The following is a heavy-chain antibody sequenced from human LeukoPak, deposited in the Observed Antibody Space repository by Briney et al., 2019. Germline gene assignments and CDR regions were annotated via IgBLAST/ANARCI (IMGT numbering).Heavy chain of an antibody. J-gene: IGHJ5*02. V-gene: IGHV3-9*01. Sequence: GGSLRLSCAASGFTFDDYAMHWVRQAPGKGLEWVSGISWNSGSIGYADSVKGRFTISRDNSKNTLYLQMNSLRAEDTAVYYCAKLSVVVVAATPGSWFDPWGQGTLVTVSS. CDR3: AKLSVVVVAATPGSWFDP. D-gene: IGHD2-15*01. CDR1: GFTFDDYA. CDR2: ISWNSGSI.